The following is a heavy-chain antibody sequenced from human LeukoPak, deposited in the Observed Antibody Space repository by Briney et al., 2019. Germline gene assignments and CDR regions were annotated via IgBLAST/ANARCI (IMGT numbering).Heavy chain of an antibody. CDR1: GGSISSSSFY. Sequence: SETLSLTCTISGGSISSSSFYWGWVRQPPGRGLEWVGSINYGGSTSSNPSLKNRVPVSLHTSKTQFSLRLSSVTAADTAVYYCARVLRYFDWPCDYWGQGTLVTVSS. CDR2: INYGGST. V-gene: IGHV4-39*01. D-gene: IGHD3-9*01. CDR3: ARVLRYFDWPCDY. J-gene: IGHJ4*02.